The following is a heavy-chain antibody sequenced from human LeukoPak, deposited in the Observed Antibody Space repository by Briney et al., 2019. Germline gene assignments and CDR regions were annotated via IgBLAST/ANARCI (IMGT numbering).Heavy chain of an antibody. Sequence: TVFCKASGYTVTGKGVSCGGQGTIQKLEWMGWISAYNGNTNYAQKLQGRVTMTTDTSTSTAYMELRSLRSDDTAVYYCAREHGDYFDYWGQGTLVTVSS. CDR1: GYTVTGKG. D-gene: IGHD2-8*01. CDR2: ISAYNGNT. V-gene: IGHV1-18*01. CDR3: AREHGDYFDY. J-gene: IGHJ4*02.